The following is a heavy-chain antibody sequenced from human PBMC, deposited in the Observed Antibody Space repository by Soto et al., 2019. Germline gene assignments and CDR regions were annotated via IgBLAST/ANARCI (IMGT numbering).Heavy chain of an antibody. CDR2: ISSSSSYI. Sequence: GGSLRLSCAASGFTFSSYSMNWVRQAPGKGLEWVSSISSSSSYIYYADSVKGRFTISRDNAKNSLYLQMNSLRAEDTAVYYCARGGYDILTAYYYYYGTHVWGQGPTVTVSS. V-gene: IGHV3-21*01. CDR1: GFTFSSYS. J-gene: IGHJ6*02. D-gene: IGHD3-9*01. CDR3: ARGGYDILTAYYYYYGTHV.